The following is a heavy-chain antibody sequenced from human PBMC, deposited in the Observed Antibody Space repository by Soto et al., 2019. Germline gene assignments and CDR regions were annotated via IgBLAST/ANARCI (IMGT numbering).Heavy chain of an antibody. Sequence: PGGSLRLSCAASGFTFSSYSMNWVRHAPGKGLEWVSYISSSSSTIYYADSVKGRFTISRDNAKNSLYLQMNSLRDEDTAVYYCAGAYYYHSSGYYRDYWGQGTLVTVSS. V-gene: IGHV3-48*02. CDR1: GFTFSSYS. D-gene: IGHD3-22*01. CDR3: AGAYYYHSSGYYRDY. J-gene: IGHJ4*02. CDR2: ISSSSSTI.